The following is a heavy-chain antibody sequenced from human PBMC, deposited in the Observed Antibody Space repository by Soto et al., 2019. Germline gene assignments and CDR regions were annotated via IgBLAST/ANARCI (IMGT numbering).Heavy chain of an antibody. CDR1: GDSVSSNSAA. CDR3: TRESGGVDYVGGSEPYCLIGIDV. J-gene: IGHJ6*02. Sequence: PSKTLSLTCAISGDSVSSNSAAWNWIRQSPSRGLEWLGRTYYRSKWYNDYAVSVKSRITINPDTSKNQFSLQLNSVTPEDTAVYYWTRESGGVDYVGGSEPYCLIGIDVWGQGTMVTVSS. D-gene: IGHD3-16*01. CDR2: TYYRSKWYN. V-gene: IGHV6-1*01.